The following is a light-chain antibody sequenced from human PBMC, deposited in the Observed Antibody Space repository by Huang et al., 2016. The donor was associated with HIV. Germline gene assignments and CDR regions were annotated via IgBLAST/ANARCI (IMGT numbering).Light chain of an antibody. CDR3: QQLHDYPVT. V-gene: IGKV1D-13*01. J-gene: IGKJ5*01. CDR1: QDISTS. Sequence: AVQLTQFPSSLSASVGDRVVITCRASQDISTSLAWYQQKPGMAPKLLISAASKLQSGVSTRFSGCSAGAYFTLFITNVQPEDVATYYCQQLHDYPVTFGRGTRLDIK. CDR2: AAS.